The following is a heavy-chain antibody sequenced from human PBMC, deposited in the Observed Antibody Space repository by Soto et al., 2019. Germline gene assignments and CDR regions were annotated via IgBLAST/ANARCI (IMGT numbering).Heavy chain of an antibody. CDR1: GYTFTGYY. Sequence: ASVKVSCKASGYTFTGYYMHWVRQAPGRGLEWMGWINPNSGGTNYAQKFQGRVTMTRDTSISTAYMELSRLRSDDTAVYYCARDGGRIAARQRIINWFDPWGQGTLVTVSS. J-gene: IGHJ5*02. V-gene: IGHV1-2*02. CDR3: ARDGGRIAARQRIINWFDP. CDR2: INPNSGGT. D-gene: IGHD6-6*01.